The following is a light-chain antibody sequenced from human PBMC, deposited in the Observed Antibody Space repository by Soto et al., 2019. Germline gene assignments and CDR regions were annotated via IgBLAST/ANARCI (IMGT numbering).Light chain of an antibody. Sequence: EVVLTQSPATLSLSPGERATLSCRASQSVSTYLAWYKQKPGQAPRLLIYDASNRATSIPARFSGSVSKTDFTPTTSGLQPEDFAVYNCKHRSNLPPITLGQGTRPEIK. CDR2: DAS. CDR3: KHRSNLPPIT. V-gene: IGKV3-11*01. J-gene: IGKJ5*01. CDR1: QSVSTY.